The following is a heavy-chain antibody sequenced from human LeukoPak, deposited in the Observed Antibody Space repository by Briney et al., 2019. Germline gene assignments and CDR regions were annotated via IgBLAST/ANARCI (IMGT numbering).Heavy chain of an antibody. J-gene: IGHJ4*02. CDR2: FSSNGGST. Sequence: PGGSLRLSCAASGFTFSSYAMHWVRQAPGKGLEYVSAFSSNGGSTYYANSVKGRFTISRDNSKNTLYLQMGSLRAEDMAVYYCARGSLAGSFDYWGQGTLVTVSS. CDR1: GFTFSSYA. CDR3: ARGSLAGSFDY. V-gene: IGHV3-64*01. D-gene: IGHD6-19*01.